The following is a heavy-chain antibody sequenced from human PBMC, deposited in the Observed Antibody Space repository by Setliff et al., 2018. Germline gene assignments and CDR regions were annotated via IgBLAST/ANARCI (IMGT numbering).Heavy chain of an antibody. CDR1: GFTFSSYW. CDR3: AGGSGWLITN. CDR2: IKQDGTGM. V-gene: IGHV3-7*03. Sequence: GGSLRFSCAASGFTFSSYWMNWVRQAPGKGLEWVANIKQDGTGMYYLDSVKGRFTISRDNEKNSLFLLMNSLRAEDTAVYYCAGGSGWLITNWGQGFLVTVSS. J-gene: IGHJ4*02. D-gene: IGHD5-12*01.